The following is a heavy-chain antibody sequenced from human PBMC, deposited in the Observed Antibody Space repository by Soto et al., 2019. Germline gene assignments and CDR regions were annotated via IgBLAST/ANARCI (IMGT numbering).Heavy chain of an antibody. D-gene: IGHD3-22*01. V-gene: IGHV3-23*01. CDR2: ISGSGGST. CDR1: GFTFSSYA. J-gene: IGHJ4*02. Sequence: PGGSLRLSCAASGFTFSSYAMSWVRQAPGKGLEWVSAISGSGGSTYYADSVKGRFTISRDNSKNTLYLQMNSLRAEDTAVYYCAKDLYYYDSSGYYYSPLDYWGQGTLVTVSS. CDR3: AKDLYYYDSSGYYYSPLDY.